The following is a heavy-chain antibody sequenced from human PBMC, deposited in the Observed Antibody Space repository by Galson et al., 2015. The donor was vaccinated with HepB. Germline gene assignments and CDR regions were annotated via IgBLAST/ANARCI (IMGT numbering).Heavy chain of an antibody. D-gene: IGHD4-17*01. J-gene: IGHJ4*02. Sequence: SLRLSCAASGLSFSDSDMNWVRQAPGKGLEWLSFISSSTNTIYYADSVSGRFSISRDNARNLLFLQMNSLRVEDTATYFCAREGLVYPDPPVTALDSWGQGTLVIVSS. V-gene: IGHV3-48*01. CDR1: GLSFSDSD. CDR2: ISSSTNTI. CDR3: AREGLVYPDPPVTALDS.